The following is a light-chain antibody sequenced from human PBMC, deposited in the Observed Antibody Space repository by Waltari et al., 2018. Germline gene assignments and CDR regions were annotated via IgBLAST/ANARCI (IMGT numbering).Light chain of an antibody. CDR2: RNN. V-gene: IGLV1-47*01. CDR1: SSNIGRNY. CDR3: AAWDDSLSGRV. J-gene: IGLJ2*01. Sequence: QSVLTQPPSASGTPGQRVTISCSGSSSNIGRNYVYWYQQLPGTAPKLRIYRNNQRPSGVPDRFAGSKSGTSASLAISGLRSEDEADYYCAAWDDSLSGRVFGGGTKLTVL.